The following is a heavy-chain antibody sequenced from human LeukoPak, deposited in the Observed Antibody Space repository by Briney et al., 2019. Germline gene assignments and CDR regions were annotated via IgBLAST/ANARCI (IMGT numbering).Heavy chain of an antibody. CDR1: GGSISSYY. D-gene: IGHD3-10*01. J-gene: IGHJ4*02. Sequence: SETLSLTCTVSGGSISSYYWSWIRQPPGKGLEWIGHIYYSGSTNYNPSLKSRITISVDTSKNQFSLKLSSVTAADTAVYYCARGSAGWFGELFDYWGQGTLVTLPS. V-gene: IGHV4-59*01. CDR2: IYYSGST. CDR3: ARGSAGWFGELFDY.